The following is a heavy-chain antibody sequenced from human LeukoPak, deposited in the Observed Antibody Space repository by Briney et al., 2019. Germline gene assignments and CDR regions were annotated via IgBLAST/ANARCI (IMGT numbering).Heavy chain of an antibody. CDR3: TRESGTYHGNDY. Sequence: ASVKVSCKASGYTFTGYYMHWARQAPGQGLEWMGRINPNNGATNYAQKLQGRVTITGDTSISTAYMELSCLRSDDTAVYYCTRESGTYHGNDYWGQGTLVTVSS. J-gene: IGHJ4*02. V-gene: IGHV1-2*06. CDR2: INPNNGAT. D-gene: IGHD1-26*01. CDR1: GYTFTGYY.